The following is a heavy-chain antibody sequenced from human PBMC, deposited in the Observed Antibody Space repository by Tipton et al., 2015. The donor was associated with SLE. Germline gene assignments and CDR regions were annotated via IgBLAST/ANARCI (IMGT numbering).Heavy chain of an antibody. CDR3: ARRQWLRPFDY. J-gene: IGHJ4*02. Sequence: TLSLTCTVSGGSISSSSYYWGWIRQPPGKGLEWIGSFYYRGSTYYNPSLKSRVTISVDTSKNQFSLKLSSVTAADTAVYYCARRQWLRPFDYWGQGTLVTVSS. D-gene: IGHD5-12*01. V-gene: IGHV4-39*01. CDR1: GGSISSSSYY. CDR2: FYYRGST.